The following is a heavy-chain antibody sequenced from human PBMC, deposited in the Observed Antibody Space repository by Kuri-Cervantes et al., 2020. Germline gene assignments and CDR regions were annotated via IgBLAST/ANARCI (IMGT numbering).Heavy chain of an antibody. V-gene: IGHV3-21*01. CDR1: GFTFSNYN. D-gene: IGHD6-13*01. Sequence: GESLKISCAASGFTFSNYNINWVRQAPGKGLEWVSSIGTSRNYIYYADSVKGRFTISRDNTKNSLYLQMNSLRAEDTAVYYCARDRGSSWYGLGYFDLWGRGTLVTVSS. CDR3: ARDRGSSWYGLGYFDL. J-gene: IGHJ2*01. CDR2: IGTSRNYI.